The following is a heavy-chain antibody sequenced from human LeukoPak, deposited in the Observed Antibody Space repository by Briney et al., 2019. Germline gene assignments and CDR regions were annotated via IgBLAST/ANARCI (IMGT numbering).Heavy chain of an antibody. CDR2: IIPIFGTA. J-gene: IGHJ4*02. V-gene: IGHV1-69*05. CDR3: ARDYVDDIPMIKDY. Sequence: SVKVSCKASGGTFSSYAISWVRQAPGQGLEWMGGIIPIFGTANYAQKFQGRVTMTRDTSTSTVYMELSSLRSEDTAVYYCARDYVDDIPMIKDYWGQGTLVTVSS. D-gene: IGHD2-8*01. CDR1: GGTFSSYA.